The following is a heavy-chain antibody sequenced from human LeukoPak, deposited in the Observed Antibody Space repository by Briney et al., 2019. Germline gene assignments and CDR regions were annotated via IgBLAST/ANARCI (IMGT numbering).Heavy chain of an antibody. Sequence: PPGGSLRLSCAASGFTFSSYSMNWVRQAPGKGLEWVSYISSSSSTIYYADSVKGRFTISRDNAKNSLYLQMNSLRAEDTAVYYCARAPPKSGSYKGALDYWGQGTLVTVSS. CDR3: ARAPPKSGSYKGALDY. D-gene: IGHD1-26*01. CDR1: GFTFSSYS. J-gene: IGHJ4*02. CDR2: ISSSSSTI. V-gene: IGHV3-48*01.